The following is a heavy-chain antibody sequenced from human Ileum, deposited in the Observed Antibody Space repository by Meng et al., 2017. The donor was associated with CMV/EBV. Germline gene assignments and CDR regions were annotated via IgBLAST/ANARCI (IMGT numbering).Heavy chain of an antibody. J-gene: IGHJ6*02. CDR3: AKDRNYYDYNYGMDV. D-gene: IGHD3-3*01. V-gene: IGHV3-53*01. CDR1: GFTFSTYY. Sequence: GESLKISCAASGFTFSTYYMSWVRQAPGKGLEWVSSIFGSGSTFYRDSVKGRFTISRDNSKNTLYLQMNSLRAEDTAVYYCAKDRNYYDYNYGMDVWGQGTTVTVSS. CDR2: IFGSGST.